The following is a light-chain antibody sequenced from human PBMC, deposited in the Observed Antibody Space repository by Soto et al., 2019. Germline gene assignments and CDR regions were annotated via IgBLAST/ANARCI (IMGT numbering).Light chain of an antibody. Sequence: EIVLTQSPGTLSLSPGERATLSCRASQSISSNYLAWYQQKPGQAPRLLIYVASSRASGIPDRFSCSRSGTDFHITISKLEPEDFAVYYCRQYGSSLITFGQGTRLEIK. CDR3: RQYGSSLIT. J-gene: IGKJ5*01. CDR2: VAS. V-gene: IGKV3-20*01. CDR1: QSISSNY.